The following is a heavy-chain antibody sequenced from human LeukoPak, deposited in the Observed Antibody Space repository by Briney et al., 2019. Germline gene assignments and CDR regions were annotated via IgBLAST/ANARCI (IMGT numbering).Heavy chain of an antibody. Sequence: GGSLRLSCAASGFTFSSYWMHWVRQAPGKGLEWVSAISGSGGSTYYADSVKGRFTISRDNSKNTLYLQMNSLRAEDTAVYYCAKSFVVAATLGAFDIWGQGTMVTVSS. V-gene: IGHV3-23*01. CDR1: GFTFSSYW. CDR3: AKSFVVAATLGAFDI. J-gene: IGHJ3*02. CDR2: ISGSGGST. D-gene: IGHD2-15*01.